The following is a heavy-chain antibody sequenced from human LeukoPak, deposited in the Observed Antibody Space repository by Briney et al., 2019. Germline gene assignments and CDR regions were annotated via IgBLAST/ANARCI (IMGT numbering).Heavy chain of an antibody. J-gene: IGHJ4*02. Sequence: GGSLRLSCAASGFTFSSYAMHWVRQAPGKGLEWVAVISYDGSNKYYADSVKGRFTISRDNSKNTLYLQMNSLRAEDTAVYYCARVPWGSSGYYYYYWGQGTLVTVSS. V-gene: IGHV3-30-3*01. CDR1: GFTFSSYA. D-gene: IGHD3-22*01. CDR3: ARVPWGSSGYYYYY. CDR2: ISYDGSNK.